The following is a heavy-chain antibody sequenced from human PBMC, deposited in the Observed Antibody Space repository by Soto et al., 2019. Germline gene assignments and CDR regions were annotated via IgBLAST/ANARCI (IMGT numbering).Heavy chain of an antibody. CDR3: ARDSVGSGYD. D-gene: IGHD5-12*01. Sequence: QVQLQESGPGLVKPSETLSLTCTVSGGSISSYYWSWIRQPPGKRLEWIGYIYYSGSTNYNPSLNSRVTISVDTSKNPFSLELRSVTAADTAVYYCARDSVGSGYDWGQGTLVTVSS. V-gene: IGHV4-59*01. CDR1: GGSISSYY. J-gene: IGHJ4*02. CDR2: IYYSGST.